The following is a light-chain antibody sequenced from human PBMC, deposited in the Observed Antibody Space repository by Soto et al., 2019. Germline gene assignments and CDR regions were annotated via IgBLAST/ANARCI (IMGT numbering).Light chain of an antibody. CDR2: LGS. J-gene: IGKJ2*03. CDR3: MQALQTPLYS. CDR1: QSLLHGNGYNY. V-gene: IGKV2-28*01. Sequence: DIVMTQSPLSLPVTPGEPASISCRSSQSLLHGNGYNYLDWYLQKPWKSPQLLIYLGSNRASGVPDRFNGSGSGTDFTLKISRVEAEDVGIYYCMQALQTPLYSFGQGTKLEIK.